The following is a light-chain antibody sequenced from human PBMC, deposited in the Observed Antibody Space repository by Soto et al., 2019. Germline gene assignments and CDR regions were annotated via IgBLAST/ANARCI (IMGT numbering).Light chain of an antibody. Sequence: EVVMTQSPASLSVSPGEGATLSCRASESVSTNLAWYQQKSGQSPRLLIYATSTRATGVPARFSGSGSGTEFPLTISSLQSEDFAVYYCQQYDLATAFGGGTKVEIK. V-gene: IGKV3-15*01. CDR2: ATS. CDR3: QQYDLATA. J-gene: IGKJ4*01. CDR1: ESVSTN.